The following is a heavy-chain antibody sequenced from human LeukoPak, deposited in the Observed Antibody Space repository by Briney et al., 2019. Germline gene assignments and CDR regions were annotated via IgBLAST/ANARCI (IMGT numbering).Heavy chain of an antibody. CDR2: IYTSGST. D-gene: IGHD3-10*01. CDR3: ARDFYGSGSYYTDYYYYMDV. J-gene: IGHJ6*03. CDR1: GGSISSGSYY. V-gene: IGHV4-61*02. Sequence: SETLSLTCTVSGGSISSGSYYWSWIRQPAGKGLEWIGRIYTSGSTNYNPSLKSRVTISVDTSKNQFSLKLSSVTAADTAVYYCARDFYGSGSYYTDYYYYMDVWGKGTTVTISS.